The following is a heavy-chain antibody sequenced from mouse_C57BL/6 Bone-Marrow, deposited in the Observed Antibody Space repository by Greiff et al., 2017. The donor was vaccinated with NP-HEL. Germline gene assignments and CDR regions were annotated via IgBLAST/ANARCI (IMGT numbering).Heavy chain of an antibody. J-gene: IGHJ4*01. D-gene: IGHD1-1*01. V-gene: IGHV5-4*03. CDR3: ARVSVVAPMDY. CDR1: GFTFSSYA. Sequence: EVKLVESGGGLVKPGGSLKLSCAASGFTFSSYAMSWVRQTPEKRLEWVATISDGGSYTYYPDNLKGRFTISRDHAKNTPYLQMSHLKSEDTSIYYCARVSVVAPMDYWGQGTSVTVSS. CDR2: ISDGGSYT.